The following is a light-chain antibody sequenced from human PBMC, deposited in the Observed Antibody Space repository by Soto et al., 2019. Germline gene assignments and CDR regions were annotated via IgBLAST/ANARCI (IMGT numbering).Light chain of an antibody. V-gene: IGKV1-39*01. CDR2: GAS. CDR1: QSINRF. Sequence: DIQMTQSPSSLSASVGDRVSITCRAGQSINRFLTWYQQKPGKAPKLLIYGASSLRSGVPSRFSGSGSGTEFTLTISTLQPEDFATYYCQQSYSYPQTFGQGTKVEIK. CDR3: QQSYSYPQT. J-gene: IGKJ1*01.